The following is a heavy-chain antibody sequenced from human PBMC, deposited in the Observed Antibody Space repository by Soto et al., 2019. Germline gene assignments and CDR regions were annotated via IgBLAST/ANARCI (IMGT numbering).Heavy chain of an antibody. CDR3: ARGQINRSLFDY. CDR1: GYTFTGYG. Sequence: ASVKVSCKASGYTFTGYGIHWVRQAPGQGLEWMGWINPNSGVTNYAQKFQGCVTMTRDTSISTAYMELSRLRSDDTAVYYCARGQINRSLFDYWGQGTLVTVSS. D-gene: IGHD1-26*01. CDR2: INPNSGVT. V-gene: IGHV1-2*04. J-gene: IGHJ4*02.